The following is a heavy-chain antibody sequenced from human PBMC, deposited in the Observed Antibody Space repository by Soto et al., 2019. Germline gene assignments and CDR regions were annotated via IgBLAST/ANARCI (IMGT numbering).Heavy chain of an antibody. V-gene: IGHV4-59*01. CDR2: IYYSGST. Sequence: SETLSLTCTVSGGSISSYYWSWIRQPPGKGLEWIGYIYYSGSTNYNPSLKSRVTISVDTSKNQFSLKLSSVTAADTAVYYCARVRRRGYDFWSGSNRYYGMDVWGQGTTVTV. CDR1: GGSISSYY. J-gene: IGHJ6*02. CDR3: ARVRRRGYDFWSGSNRYYGMDV. D-gene: IGHD3-3*01.